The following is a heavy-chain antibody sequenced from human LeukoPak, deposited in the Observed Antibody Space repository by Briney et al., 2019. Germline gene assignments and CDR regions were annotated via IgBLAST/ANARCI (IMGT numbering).Heavy chain of an antibody. D-gene: IGHD3-10*01. Sequence: GESLRISCKSSGYTSTSYWITWVRQMPGKGLEWVGRIEPSDSYTNYSPSFQGHVTISADKSISTAYLQWSSLKASDTAMYYCARDVRMLRGILVTTDWGQGTLVTVSS. V-gene: IGHV5-10-1*01. CDR3: ARDVRMLRGILVTTD. CDR1: GYTSTSYW. CDR2: IEPSDSYT. J-gene: IGHJ4*02.